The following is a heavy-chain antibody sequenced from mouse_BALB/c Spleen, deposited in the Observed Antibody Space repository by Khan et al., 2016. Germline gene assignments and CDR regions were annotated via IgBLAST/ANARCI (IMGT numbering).Heavy chain of an antibody. CDR3: DRDLWYNGGRNFDY. CDR2: IWAGGST. J-gene: IGHJ2*01. V-gene: IGHV2-9*02. CDR1: GFSLTSYG. Sequence: QVQLKESGPGLVAPSQSLSITCTVAGFSLTSYGVHWVRQPPGKGLEWLGVIWAGGSTNYNSALMSGLSISKDNSKSPVFLKMNSLQTEDTAGYYWDRDLWYNGGRNFDYRGQGTTLTVSS. D-gene: IGHD1-1*01.